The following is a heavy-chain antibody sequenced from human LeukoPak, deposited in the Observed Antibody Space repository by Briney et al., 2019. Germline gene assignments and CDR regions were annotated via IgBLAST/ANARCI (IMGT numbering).Heavy chain of an antibody. CDR3: ARRGPRITMVRGVIYSWFDP. CDR2: INHSGST. CDR1: GGSFSGYY. D-gene: IGHD3-10*01. V-gene: IGHV4-34*01. Sequence: SETLSLTCAVYGGSFSGYYWSWIRHPPGKGLELIGEINHSGSTNYNPSLKSRVTISVDTSKNQFSLKLSSVTAADTAVYYCARRGPRITMVRGVIYSWFDPWGQGTLVTVSS. J-gene: IGHJ5*02.